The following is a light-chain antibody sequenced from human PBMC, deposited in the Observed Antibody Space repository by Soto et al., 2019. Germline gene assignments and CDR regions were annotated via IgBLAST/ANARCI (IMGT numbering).Light chain of an antibody. V-gene: IGLV2-11*01. CDR1: SRDVGAYNF. CDR3: CSYAGSYTWV. Sequence: QSALTQPRSVSGSPGQSVTISCTGTSRDVGAYNFVSWYQQHPGKAPKLMIYDVSKRPSGVPDRFSGSKSGNTASLTISGLQAEDEADYYCCSYAGSYTWVFGTGTKLIVL. J-gene: IGLJ1*01. CDR2: DVS.